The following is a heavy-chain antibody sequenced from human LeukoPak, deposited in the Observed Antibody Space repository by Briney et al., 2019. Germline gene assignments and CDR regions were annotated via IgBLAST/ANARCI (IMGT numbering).Heavy chain of an antibody. J-gene: IGHJ4*02. CDR1: GYTFTDYY. Sequence: ASVTVSCKASGYTFTDYYIHWVRQAPGHGLEWLGWMNVKTGATSSAQRFPGRFTMTRDTSIGTASMEFSSLTSDDTAVYYCARDPGKNDKFLAGYTPNDDYWGQGTLVTVSS. V-gene: IGHV1-2*02. CDR2: MNVKTGAT. CDR3: ARDPGKNDKFLAGYTPNDDY. D-gene: IGHD3-9*01.